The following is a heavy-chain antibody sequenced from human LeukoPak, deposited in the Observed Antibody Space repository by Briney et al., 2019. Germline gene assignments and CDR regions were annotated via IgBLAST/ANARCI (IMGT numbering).Heavy chain of an antibody. V-gene: IGHV3-23*01. J-gene: IGHJ6*03. D-gene: IGHD5-18*01. CDR1: GFTFSSHA. Sequence: PGGSLRLSCAASGFTFSSHAMSWVRQAPGEGLEWVSAVGGSGDNTYYADSVKGRFTISRDNSKNTLYLHMSSLRAEDTAVYYCACTAYYYYYLDVWGKGTTVTVSS. CDR2: VGGSGDNT. CDR3: ACTAYYYYYLDV.